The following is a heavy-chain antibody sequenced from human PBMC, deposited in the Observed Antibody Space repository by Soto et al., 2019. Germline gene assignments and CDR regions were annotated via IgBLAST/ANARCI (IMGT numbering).Heavy chain of an antibody. J-gene: IGHJ6*02. CDR1: GDTFTSYG. CDR3: RRDLRIVDDYYYYGVDV. D-gene: IGHD2-15*01. Sequence: VSLKVCCKSPGDTFTSYGISWVRHAPGKGLEWMGWISAYNGNTNYAQKLQGRVTMTTDTSTSTAYMEVSSLRSEDTAVYYCRRDLRIVDDYYYYGVDVWGQGTTVTVSS. CDR2: ISAYNGNT. V-gene: IGHV1-18*01.